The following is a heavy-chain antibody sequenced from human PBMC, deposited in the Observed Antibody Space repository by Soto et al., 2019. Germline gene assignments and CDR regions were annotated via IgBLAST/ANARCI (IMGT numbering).Heavy chain of an antibody. D-gene: IGHD6-13*01. J-gene: IGHJ4*02. Sequence: QVQLQQWGAGLLKPSETLSLTCAVYGGSFSGYYWSWIRQPPGKGLEWNGEINHSGSANYNPSLKSRVTISVDTSKNQFSLKLRSVTAADTAVYYCARGLAGRTSSWYVYWGQGTLVTVSS. CDR3: ARGLAGRTSSWYVY. CDR2: INHSGSA. V-gene: IGHV4-34*01. CDR1: GGSFSGYY.